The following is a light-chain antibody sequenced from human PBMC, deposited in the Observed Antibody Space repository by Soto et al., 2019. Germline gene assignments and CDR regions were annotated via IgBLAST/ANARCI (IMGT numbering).Light chain of an antibody. CDR3: QQRSNWPPRLT. CDR1: QSVSSY. V-gene: IGKV3-11*01. J-gene: IGKJ3*01. CDR2: DAS. Sequence: EIVLTQSPATLSLSPGERATLSCRASQSVSSYLAWYQQKPGQAPRLLIYDASTRATGIPARFSGSGSGTDFTLTISSLEPEDFAVYYCQQRSNWPPRLTFGPGTKVDIK.